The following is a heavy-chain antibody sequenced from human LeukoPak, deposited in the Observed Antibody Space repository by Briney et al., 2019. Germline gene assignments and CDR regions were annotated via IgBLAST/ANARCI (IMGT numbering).Heavy chain of an antibody. V-gene: IGHV3-74*01. CDR1: GFTFSSYW. CDR3: ASSRWYCGGDCYSSLGY. CDR2: INSEGSST. J-gene: IGHJ4*02. D-gene: IGHD2-21*02. Sequence: GGSLRLSCASSGFTFSSYWMHWVRQAPGKGLVWVSRINSEGSSTRYADSVKGRFTISRDNAKNTLYLQMNSLRAEDTAVYYCASSRWYCGGDCYSSLGYWGQGTLVTVS.